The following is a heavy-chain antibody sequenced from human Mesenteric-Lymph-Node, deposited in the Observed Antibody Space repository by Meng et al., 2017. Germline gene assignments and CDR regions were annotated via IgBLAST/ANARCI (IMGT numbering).Heavy chain of an antibody. V-gene: IGHV3-11*01. CDR1: GFTFTDVY. CDR3: ARTARVPSS. D-gene: IGHD2-2*01. Sequence: QVHLVESGGVLVKPGGSLRVSCAASGFTFTDVYMTWIRQAPGRGLEWLSYISPSGTDISYAGSVKGRFIISRDNAKNSVYLQMNSLRAEDTAVYYCARTARVPSSWGQGALVTVSS. J-gene: IGHJ5*02. CDR2: ISPSGTDI.